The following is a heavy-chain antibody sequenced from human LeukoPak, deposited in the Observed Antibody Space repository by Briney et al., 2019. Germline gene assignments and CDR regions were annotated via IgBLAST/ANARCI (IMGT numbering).Heavy chain of an antibody. V-gene: IGHV5-51*01. CDR2: IYPGDSDT. CDR3: ARVKAAAGYYYGMDV. Sequence: GESLKISCKGSGYSFTSYWIGWVRQMPGKGLEWMGIIYPGDSDTRYSPSFQGQVTISADKSISTAYLQWSSLKASDTAMCYCARVKAAAGYYYGMDVWGQGTTVTVSS. J-gene: IGHJ6*02. CDR1: GYSFTSYW. D-gene: IGHD6-13*01.